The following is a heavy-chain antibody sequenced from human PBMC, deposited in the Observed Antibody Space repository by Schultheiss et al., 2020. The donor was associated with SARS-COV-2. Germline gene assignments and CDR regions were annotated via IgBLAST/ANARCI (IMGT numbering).Heavy chain of an antibody. Sequence: GGSLRLSCAASGFTFSSYGMHWVRQAPGKGLEWVAVIWYDGSNKYYADSVKGRFTISRDNSKNTLYLQMNSLRAEDTAVYYCARDRRDIVVVVASTYYYYGMDVWGQGTTVTVSS. V-gene: IGHV3-30*19. CDR3: ARDRRDIVVVVASTYYYYGMDV. CDR2: IWYDGSNK. D-gene: IGHD2-15*01. CDR1: GFTFSSYG. J-gene: IGHJ6*02.